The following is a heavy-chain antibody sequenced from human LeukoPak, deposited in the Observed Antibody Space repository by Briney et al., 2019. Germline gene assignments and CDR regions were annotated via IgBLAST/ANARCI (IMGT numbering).Heavy chain of an antibody. Sequence: SETLSLTCTVSGGSISSFYWSWIRQPPGKGLEWIGYIYSSGSTKYYPSPKSRVIMSVDTSKNQFSLKVNSVTAADEAVYFYSGESTSAWAFWGQRALVTVSS. J-gene: IGHJ1*01. CDR2: IYSSGST. CDR3: SGESTSAWAF. CDR1: GGSISSFY. V-gene: IGHV4-59*01. D-gene: IGHD2-2*01.